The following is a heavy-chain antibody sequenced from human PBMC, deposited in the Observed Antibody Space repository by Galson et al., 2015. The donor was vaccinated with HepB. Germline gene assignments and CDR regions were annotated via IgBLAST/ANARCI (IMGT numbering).Heavy chain of an antibody. D-gene: IGHD3-16*02. Sequence: SLRLSCAASGFTVSSNYMSWVRQAPGKGLEWVSSISSSSSYIYYADSVKGRFTISRDNAKNSLYLQMNSLRAEDTSVYYCARAVSDDYVWGSYRLPALDAFDIWGQGTMVTVSS. CDR1: GFTVSSNY. V-gene: IGHV3-21*01. CDR3: ARAVSDDYVWGSYRLPALDAFDI. J-gene: IGHJ3*02. CDR2: ISSSSSYI.